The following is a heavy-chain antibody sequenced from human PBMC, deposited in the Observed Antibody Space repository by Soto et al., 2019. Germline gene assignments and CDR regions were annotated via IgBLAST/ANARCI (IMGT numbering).Heavy chain of an antibody. CDR3: ATSVERGVTTDY. CDR1: GYTLTELS. J-gene: IGHJ4*02. D-gene: IGHD4-17*01. Sequence: ASVKVSCKVSGYTLTELSMHWVRQAPGKGLEWMGGFDPEDGETIYAQKFQGRVTMTEDTSTDTAYMELSSLRSEDTAVYYCATSVERGVTTDYWGQGTLVTVSS. CDR2: FDPEDGET. V-gene: IGHV1-24*01.